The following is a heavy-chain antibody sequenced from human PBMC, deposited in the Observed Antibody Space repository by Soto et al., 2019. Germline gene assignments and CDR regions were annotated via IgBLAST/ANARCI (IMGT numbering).Heavy chain of an antibody. J-gene: IGHJ4*02. V-gene: IGHV3-74*01. Sequence: VQLVESGGGLVQPGGSLRLSCAASGFTFSGYWMHWVRLVPGKGLVWVSRINGDGSGINYADSVKGRFTISRDNAKSTLYLQMNSLRAEDTAVYYCARDYYGVGYWGQGTLVIVSS. CDR1: GFTFSGYW. CDR3: ARDYYGVGY. CDR2: INGDGSGI. D-gene: IGHD1-26*01.